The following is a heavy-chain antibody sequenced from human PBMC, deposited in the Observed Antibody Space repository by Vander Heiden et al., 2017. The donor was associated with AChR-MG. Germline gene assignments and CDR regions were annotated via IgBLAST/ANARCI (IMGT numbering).Heavy chain of an antibody. CDR3: ARAPLLYSSSWYDYYYYGMDV. J-gene: IGHJ6*02. CDR1: GYTFTSYD. D-gene: IGHD6-13*01. Sequence: QVQLVQSGAEVKKPGASVKVSCKASGYTFTSYDINWVRQATGQGLEWMGWMNPNSGNTGYAQKFQGRVTMTRNTSISTAYMELSSLRSEDTAVYCCARAPLLYSSSWYDYYYYGMDVWGQGTTVTVSS. CDR2: MNPNSGNT. V-gene: IGHV1-8*01.